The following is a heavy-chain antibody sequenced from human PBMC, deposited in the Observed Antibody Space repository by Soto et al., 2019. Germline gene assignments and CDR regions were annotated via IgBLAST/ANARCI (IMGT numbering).Heavy chain of an antibody. J-gene: IGHJ4*02. CDR1: GGSISSYY. CDR2: IYYSGST. V-gene: IGHV4-59*01. CDR3: ARGGPRIVGATYYFDY. Sequence: PSETLSLTCTVSGGSISSYYWSWIRQPPGKGLQWIGYIYYSGSTNYNPSLKSRVTISVDTSKNQFSLKLSSVTAADTAVYYCARGGPRIVGATYYFDYWGQGTLVTVSS. D-gene: IGHD1-26*01.